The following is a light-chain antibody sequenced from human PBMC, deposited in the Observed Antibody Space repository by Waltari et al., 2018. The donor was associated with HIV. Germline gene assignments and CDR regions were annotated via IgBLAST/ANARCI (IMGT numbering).Light chain of an antibody. CDR1: TSDVGFYDY. CDR2: DVN. CDR3: CAYAAGHVSYV. J-gene: IGLJ1*01. V-gene: IGLV2-11*01. Sequence: QSALTQPPSVSGSPGQSVSISCSGTTSDVGFYDYVSWYQQYPGKAPKLLIFDVNQRPSGVPDRFSGSKSGNTASLTISGLQTEDEADYFCCAYAAGHVSYVFGNGTAVAVL.